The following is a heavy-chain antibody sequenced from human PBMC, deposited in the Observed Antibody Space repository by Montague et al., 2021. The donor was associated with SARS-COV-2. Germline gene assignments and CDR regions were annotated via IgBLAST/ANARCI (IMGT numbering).Heavy chain of an antibody. CDR1: GFTFSSYW. CDR2: IKQDGSEK. D-gene: IGHD3-9*01. V-gene: IGHV3-7*01. J-gene: IGHJ4*02. CDR3: ARDWGSGDVLRYFDWFTLKALDY. Sequence: SLRLSCAASGFTFSSYWMSWVRRAPGKGLEWVANIKQDGSEKYYXYSVKGRFTISRDNAKNSLYLQMNSLRAEDTAVYYCARDWGSGDVLRYFDWFTLKALDYWGQGTLVTVSS.